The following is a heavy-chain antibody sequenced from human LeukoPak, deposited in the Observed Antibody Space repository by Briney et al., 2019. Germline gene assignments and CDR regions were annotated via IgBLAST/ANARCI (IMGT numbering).Heavy chain of an antibody. CDR3: ARLPGGLDF. CDR1: GCTFTSYY. J-gene: IGHJ4*02. CDR2: VNPSSGST. Sequence: GASVKVSCKASGCTFTSYYIHWVRQAPGQGLEWMGIVNPSSGSTTYAQKFQGRVTMTRDTSTSTVYMELSSLRSEDTAVYFCARLPGGLDFWGQGTLVTVSS. V-gene: IGHV1-46*01. D-gene: IGHD2-2*01.